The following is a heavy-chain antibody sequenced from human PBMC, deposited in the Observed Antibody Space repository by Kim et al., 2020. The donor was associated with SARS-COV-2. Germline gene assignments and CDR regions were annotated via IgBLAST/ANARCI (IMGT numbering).Heavy chain of an antibody. CDR2: INHSGST. D-gene: IGHD3-22*01. J-gene: IGHJ5*02. CDR1: GGSFSGYY. CDR3: ASRIKTYYYDSSGYYYLTKAHNWFDP. Sequence: SETLSLTCAVYGGSFSGYYWSWIRQPPGKGLEWIGEINHSGSTNYNPSLKSRVTISVDTSKNQFSLKLNSVTAADTAVYYCASRIKTYYYDSSGYYYLTKAHNWFDPWGQGTLVTVSS. V-gene: IGHV4-34*01.